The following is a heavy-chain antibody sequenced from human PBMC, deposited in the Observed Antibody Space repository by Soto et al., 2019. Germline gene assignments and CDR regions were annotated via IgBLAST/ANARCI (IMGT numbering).Heavy chain of an antibody. V-gene: IGHV1-69*13. D-gene: IGHD1-26*01. J-gene: IGHJ6*02. CDR1: GGTFSSFT. CDR2: IIPIYGTA. Sequence: ASVKVSCKASGGTFSSFTISGVRQAPGQGLEWMGGIIPIYGTANYAQKFQGRVTITADASTRTAYMELGSLRSEDTAVYYCAKDRRADWESYYYYAMDVWGQGTTVTVSS. CDR3: AKDRRADWESYYYYAMDV.